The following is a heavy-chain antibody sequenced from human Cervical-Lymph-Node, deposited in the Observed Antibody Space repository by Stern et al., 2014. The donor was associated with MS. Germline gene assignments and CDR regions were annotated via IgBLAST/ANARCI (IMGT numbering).Heavy chain of an antibody. CDR3: ARDGDASMLGLDV. CDR2: INPMFGTA. D-gene: IGHD4-17*01. J-gene: IGHJ6*02. V-gene: IGHV1-69*01. Sequence: VQLVESGAEVKKPGSSVKVSCKASGGTLSDYGIRWVRQAPGQGLEWMGGINPMFGTANYAQKFQGRVTITADDSTNTAYMDLSSLTSDDTAVYYCARDGDASMLGLDVWGQGTTVTVSS. CDR1: GGTLSDYG.